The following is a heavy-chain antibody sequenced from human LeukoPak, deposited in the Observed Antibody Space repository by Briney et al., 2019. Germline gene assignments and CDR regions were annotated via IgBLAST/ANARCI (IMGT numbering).Heavy chain of an antibody. D-gene: IGHD2-2*01. V-gene: IGHV4-39*01. CDR3: ARHPYQLLWLSWLDP. Sequence: LETLSLTRTVSLGSTSSTSYYWGWIRQPPGKWLEWIGSSNYRGTTYYNPTLKSRVPISVATSKYQFPLTLSSVTAADTAVYYCARHPYQLLWLSWLDPWGQGTLVTVSS. CDR2: SNYRGTT. CDR1: LGSTSSTSYY. J-gene: IGHJ5*02.